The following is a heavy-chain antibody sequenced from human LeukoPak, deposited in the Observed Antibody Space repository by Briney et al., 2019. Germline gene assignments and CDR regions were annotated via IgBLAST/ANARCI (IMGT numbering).Heavy chain of an antibody. CDR3: ARGRDIGYEVYYYYYMDV. D-gene: IGHD2-15*01. Sequence: ASVKVSCKASGYSFSSYYMHWVRQAPGQGLEWMGIINPRGGTTTYAQKFQGRAAMTRDTSTSTVHMEVSGLTSEETGIYYCARGRDIGYEVYYYYYMDVWGQGTTVTVSS. V-gene: IGHV1-46*03. CDR2: INPRGGTT. CDR1: GYSFSSYY. J-gene: IGHJ6*03.